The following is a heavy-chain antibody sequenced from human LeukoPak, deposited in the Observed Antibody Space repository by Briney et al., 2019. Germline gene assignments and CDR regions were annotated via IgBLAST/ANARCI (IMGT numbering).Heavy chain of an antibody. Sequence: ASVKVSCKVSGYTLTELSMHWVRQAPGKGLEWMGGFDPEDGETIYAQRFQGRVTMTEDTSTDTAYMELSSLRSEDTAVYYCAINAIGKVTPIDYWGQGTLVTVSS. V-gene: IGHV1-24*01. CDR1: GYTLTELS. J-gene: IGHJ4*02. CDR3: AINAIGKVTPIDY. D-gene: IGHD2-21*02. CDR2: FDPEDGET.